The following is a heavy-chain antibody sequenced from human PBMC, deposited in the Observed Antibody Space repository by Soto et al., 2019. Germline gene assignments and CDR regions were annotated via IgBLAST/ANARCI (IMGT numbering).Heavy chain of an antibody. Sequence: PAKVCCKASGFTINRYTITWGQQAPGQGLEWMGRIIPIIGIINYAQKFQGRVTITADKFTGTAYMELTRLRSDDTAVYYCAGDPDSHYNDSHASSYPWGQGTLVTVSS. CDR2: IIPIIGII. D-gene: IGHD3-22*01. V-gene: IGHV1-69*04. CDR1: GFTINRYT. J-gene: IGHJ5*02. CDR3: AGDPDSHYNDSHASSYP.